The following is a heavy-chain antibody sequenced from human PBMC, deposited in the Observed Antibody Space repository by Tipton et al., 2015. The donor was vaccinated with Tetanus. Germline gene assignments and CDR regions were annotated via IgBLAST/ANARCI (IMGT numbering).Heavy chain of an antibody. CDR1: GYIFNNYW. Sequence: VQLVQSGAEVKKPGESLKISCKGSGYIFNNYWIGWVRQKPGKGLEWMGIIYPGDSDTRYSPSFQGQVTISVDKSINTAYLQWSSLKASDTSMFYCARAHCSDGVCNFDFWGPGALVTVAS. D-gene: IGHD2-8*01. CDR3: ARAHCSDGVCNFDF. CDR2: IYPGDSDT. V-gene: IGHV5-51*01. J-gene: IGHJ4*02.